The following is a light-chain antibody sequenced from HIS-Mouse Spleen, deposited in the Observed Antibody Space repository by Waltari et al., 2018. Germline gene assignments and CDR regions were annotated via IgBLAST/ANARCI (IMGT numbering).Light chain of an antibody. J-gene: IGLJ3*02. CDR3: CSYAGSSTWV. Sequence: QSALTQPASVSGSPGQSITIPCTGTSSDVGSSNLVPWYQQHPGKAPKLMIYEGSKRPSGVSNRFSGSKSGNTDSLTISGLQAEDEADYYCCSYAGSSTWVFGGGTKLTVL. V-gene: IGLV2-23*01. CDR2: EGS. CDR1: SSDVGSSNL.